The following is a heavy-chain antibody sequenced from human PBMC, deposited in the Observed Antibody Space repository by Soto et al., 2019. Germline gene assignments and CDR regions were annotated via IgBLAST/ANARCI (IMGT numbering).Heavy chain of an antibody. CDR1: GGSFSGYY. J-gene: IGHJ4*02. CDR2: INHRGST. D-gene: IGHD3-10*01. V-gene: IGHV4-34*01. CDR3: ARGEVGFVEFDD. Sequence: QVQLQQWGAGLLKPSETLSLTCAVYGGSFSGYYCSWIRQPPGKGLAWIGEINHRGSTNYRPSLQRRVTISVDTSENQYALQLCSVTAADTAVYYCARGEVGFVEFDDWGQGTLVTVCS.